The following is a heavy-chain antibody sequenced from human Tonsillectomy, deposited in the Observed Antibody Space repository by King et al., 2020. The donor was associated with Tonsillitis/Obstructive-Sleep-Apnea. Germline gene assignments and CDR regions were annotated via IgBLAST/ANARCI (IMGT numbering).Heavy chain of an antibody. D-gene: IGHD3-3*01. CDR2: INHSGST. J-gene: IGHJ4*02. V-gene: IGHV4-34*01. CDR1: GGSFSDYY. Sequence: VQLPQWGAGLLKPSETLSLTCAVYGGSFSDYYWSWIRQPPGKGLEWIGEINHSGSTNYNPSLKSRVTISVDTSKNQFSLKLNSVTAADTAVYYCAREGKEGYYDFWSAYFAYWGQGTLVTVSS. CDR3: AREGKEGYYDFWSAYFAY.